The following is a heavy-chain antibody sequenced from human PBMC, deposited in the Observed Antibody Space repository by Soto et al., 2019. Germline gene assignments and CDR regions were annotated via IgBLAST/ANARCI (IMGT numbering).Heavy chain of an antibody. CDR3: ARGGYSSTWSNLLDRSGLDV. CDR1: GGTFSSYA. CDR2: IVPLLRTT. Sequence: QVQLVQSGAEAKKPGSSVKVSCKTSGGTFSSYAISWVRQAPGQGLEWMGGIVPLLRTTNYAQKFQGRVTITAHTSTYTVYVELSGLRSGDTAVYYCARGGYSSTWSNLLDRSGLDVWGQGTTVTVSS. D-gene: IGHD6-13*01. V-gene: IGHV1-69*06. J-gene: IGHJ6*02.